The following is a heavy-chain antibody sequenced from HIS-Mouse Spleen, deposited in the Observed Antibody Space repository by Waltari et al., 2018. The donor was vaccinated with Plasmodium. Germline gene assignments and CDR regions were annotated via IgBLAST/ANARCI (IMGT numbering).Heavy chain of an antibody. CDR1: GGSFSVYY. CDR3: ARAPIRDAFDI. V-gene: IGHV4-34*01. Sequence: QVQLQQWGAGLLKPSETLSLTCAVYGGSFSVYYWTWIRQPPGKGLEWIGEINHSGSTNYNPSLKSRVTISVDTSKNQFSLELSSVTAADTAVYYCARAPIRDAFDIWGQGTMVTVSS. J-gene: IGHJ3*02. CDR2: INHSGST. D-gene: IGHD3-9*01.